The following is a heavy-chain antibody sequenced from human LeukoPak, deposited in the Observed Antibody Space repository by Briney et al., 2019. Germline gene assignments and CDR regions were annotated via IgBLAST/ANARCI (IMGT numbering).Heavy chain of an antibody. V-gene: IGHV7-4-1*02. D-gene: IGHD6-13*01. CDR2: INTNTGNP. J-gene: IGHJ4*02. Sequence: ASAKVSFKASGYTFTSNAMNWVRRAPGQGLVWMGWINTNTGNPTYSQGFTGRFVFSLDTSVSTAYLQISSLKAEDTAVYYCARSHSSLNDYWGQGTLVTVSS. CDR3: ARSHSSLNDY. CDR1: GYTFTSNA.